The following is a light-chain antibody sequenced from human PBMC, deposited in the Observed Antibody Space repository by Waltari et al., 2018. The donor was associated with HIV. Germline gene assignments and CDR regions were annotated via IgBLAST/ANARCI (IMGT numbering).Light chain of an antibody. Sequence: QSALTQPASVSGSPGQSITISCTGTSSEVGAYNYLPWYQQHPGKAPKPMIYEVSNRPSGVSNRFSASKSGNTASLTISGLQAEDEADYYCSSYTTNNTRVFGGGTKLTVL. J-gene: IGLJ3*02. CDR2: EVS. CDR1: SSEVGAYNY. CDR3: SSYTTNNTRV. V-gene: IGLV2-14*03.